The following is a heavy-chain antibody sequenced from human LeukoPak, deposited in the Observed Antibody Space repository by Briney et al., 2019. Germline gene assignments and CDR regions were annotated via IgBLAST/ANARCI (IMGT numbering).Heavy chain of an antibody. CDR2: VGHSFGTT. CDR1: GFTFSSFA. CDR3: ARDMAYSSSWVNYYYGMDV. V-gene: IGHV3-23*01. D-gene: IGHD6-13*01. Sequence: GGSLRLSCVASGFTFSSFAMSWVRQAPGKGLEWVSTVGHSFGTTFYADSVKGRFTISRDDSKKTVSLQMSSLRAEDTAVYYCARDMAYSSSWVNYYYGMDVWGQGTTVTVSS. J-gene: IGHJ6*02.